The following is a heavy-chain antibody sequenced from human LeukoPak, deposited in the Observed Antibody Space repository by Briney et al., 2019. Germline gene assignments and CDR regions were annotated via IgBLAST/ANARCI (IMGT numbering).Heavy chain of an antibody. CDR2: TFYSGST. CDR3: ARGPLLRWGDFDY. D-gene: IGHD4-23*01. CDR1: GYSISSGYY. J-gene: IGHJ4*02. Sequence: PSETLSLTCTVSGYSISSGYYWGWIRQPPGKGLEWIGSTFYSGSTYYNPSLKSRVTISVDTSKNQFSLKLSSVTAADTAVYYCARGPLLRWGDFDYWGQGTLVTVSS. V-gene: IGHV4-38-2*02.